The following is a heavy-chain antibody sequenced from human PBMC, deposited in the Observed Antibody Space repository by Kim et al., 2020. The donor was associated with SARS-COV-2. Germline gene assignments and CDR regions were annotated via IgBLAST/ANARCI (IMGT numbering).Heavy chain of an antibody. J-gene: IGHJ6*02. Sequence: SETLSLTCTVSGGSISSGGYYWSWIRQHPGKGLEWIGYIYYSGSTYYNPSLKSRVTISVDTSKNQFSLKLSSVTAADTAVYYCARDAIAAAGALVLDVWGQGTTVTVSS. CDR2: IYYSGST. CDR3: ARDAIAAAGALVLDV. CDR1: GGSISSGGYY. V-gene: IGHV4-31*03. D-gene: IGHD6-13*01.